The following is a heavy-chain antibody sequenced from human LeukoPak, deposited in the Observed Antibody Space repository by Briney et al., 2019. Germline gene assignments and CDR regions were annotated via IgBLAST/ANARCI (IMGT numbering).Heavy chain of an antibody. CDR2: IYYSGST. V-gene: IGHV4-30-4*01. CDR3: ARDGAAYSNYVGAPEY. Sequence: SQTLSLTCTVSGGSISSGDYYWSWIRQPPGKGLEWIGYIYYSGSTYYNPSLKSRVTISVDTSKNQFSLKLSSVTAADTAVYYCARDGAAYSNYVGAPEYWGQGTLVTVSS. J-gene: IGHJ4*02. D-gene: IGHD4-11*01. CDR1: GGSISSGDYY.